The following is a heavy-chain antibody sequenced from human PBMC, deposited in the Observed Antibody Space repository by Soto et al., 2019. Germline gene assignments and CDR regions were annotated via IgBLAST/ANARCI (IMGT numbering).Heavy chain of an antibody. V-gene: IGHV2-70*01. D-gene: IGHD3-22*01. J-gene: IGHJ4*02. CDR3: ARSTVNYYDSSGYAIDY. CDR1: GFSLSTSGMG. CDR2: IDWDDDK. Sequence: GSGPTLVNPTQTLTLTCTFSGFSLSTSGMGVSWIRQPPGKALEWLALIDWDDDKYYSTSLKTRLTISKDTSKNQVVLTMTNMDPVDTATYYCARSTVNYYDSSGYAIDYWGQGTLVTVSS.